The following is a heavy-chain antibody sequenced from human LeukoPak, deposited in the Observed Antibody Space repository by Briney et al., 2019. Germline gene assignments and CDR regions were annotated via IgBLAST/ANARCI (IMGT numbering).Heavy chain of an antibody. CDR3: ARYGDYVRTLDC. Sequence: SETLSLTCAVSGYSISSGYYWGWIRQPPGKGLEWIGSIYHSGSTYYNPSLKSRVTISADTSKNQFSLKMSSVIAADTAVYYCARYGDYVRTLDCWGQGTLVTVSS. CDR1: GYSISSGYY. CDR2: IYHSGST. D-gene: IGHD4-17*01. J-gene: IGHJ4*02. V-gene: IGHV4-38-2*01.